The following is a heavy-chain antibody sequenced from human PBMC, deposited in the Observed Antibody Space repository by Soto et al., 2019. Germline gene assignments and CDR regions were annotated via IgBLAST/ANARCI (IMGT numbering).Heavy chain of an antibody. V-gene: IGHV4-31*03. CDR2: IYYIGST. Sequence: SETLSLTCTVSGGSISSGGYYWSWIRQHPGKGLEWIGYIYYIGSTYYNPSLKSRATISLDTSKNKFSLRPSSVTAAAPAVYYCATEPNRPSWMDVWGQGTTVTVSS. D-gene: IGHD2-8*01. CDR1: GGSISSGGYY. J-gene: IGHJ6*02. CDR3: ATEPNRPSWMDV.